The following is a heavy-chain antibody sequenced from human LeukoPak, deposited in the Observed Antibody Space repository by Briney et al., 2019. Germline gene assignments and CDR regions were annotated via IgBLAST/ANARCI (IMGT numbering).Heavy chain of an antibody. D-gene: IGHD3-22*01. Sequence: GGSLRLSCAASGFTFSSYAMHWVRQAPGKGLEYVSAISSNGGSTYYANSVKGRFTISRDNSKNTLYLQMGSLRAEDMAVYYCARGPHDYYDSSGFDYWGQGTLVTVSS. CDR2: ISSNGGST. CDR1: GFTFSSYA. V-gene: IGHV3-64*01. CDR3: ARGPHDYYDSSGFDY. J-gene: IGHJ4*02.